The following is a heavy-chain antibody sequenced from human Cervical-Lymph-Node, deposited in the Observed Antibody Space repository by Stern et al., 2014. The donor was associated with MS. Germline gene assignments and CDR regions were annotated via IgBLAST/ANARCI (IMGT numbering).Heavy chain of an antibody. Sequence: QVTLKESCPALVKPTQTLTLTCTFSGFSLSSHGMCVSWIRQSPGKALEWLARIDWDDEKYYSTSLKTRLTISKDTSKKQVVLTVGNMDPVDSATYYCAHGSTSCYWADSWGQGTLVTVSS. CDR1: GFSLSSHGMC. V-gene: IGHV2-70*15. CDR2: IDWDDEK. D-gene: IGHD2-2*01. J-gene: IGHJ4*02. CDR3: AHGSTSCYWADS.